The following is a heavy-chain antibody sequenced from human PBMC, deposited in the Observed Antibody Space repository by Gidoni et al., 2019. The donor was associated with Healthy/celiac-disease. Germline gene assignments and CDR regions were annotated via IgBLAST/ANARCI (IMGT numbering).Heavy chain of an antibody. D-gene: IGHD2-15*01. Sequence: QITLKESGPTLVKPTQTLTLTCTFSGFSPSTSGVGVGWIRQPPGKALEWLALIYWDDDKRYSPSLKSRLTITKDTSKNQVVLTMTNMDPVDTATYYCAHNTRSWRSGGYPDRQRPNYFDYWGQGTLVTVSS. CDR3: AHNTRSWRSGGYPDRQRPNYFDY. V-gene: IGHV2-5*02. J-gene: IGHJ4*02. CDR1: GFSPSTSGVG. CDR2: IYWDDDK.